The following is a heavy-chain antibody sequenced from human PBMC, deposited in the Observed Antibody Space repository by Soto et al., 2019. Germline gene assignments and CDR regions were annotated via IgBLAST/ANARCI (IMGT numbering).Heavy chain of an antibody. Sequence: EVQLLESGGGLVQPGGALRLSCAASGFTFSSYAMSWVRQAPGKGLEWVSAISGSRGSTYYADSVKGRFTISRDNSKNTLYLQMDNLRAEDTAVYYCAKDAVRGVIPILDYWGKGTLVTVSS. J-gene: IGHJ4*02. V-gene: IGHV3-23*01. D-gene: IGHD3-10*01. CDR1: GFTFSSYA. CDR3: AKDAVRGVIPILDY. CDR2: ISGSRGST.